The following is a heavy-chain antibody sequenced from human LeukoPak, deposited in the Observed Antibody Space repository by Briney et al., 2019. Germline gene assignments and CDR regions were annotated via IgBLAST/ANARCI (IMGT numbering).Heavy chain of an antibody. CDR1: GFTFTNAW. V-gene: IGHV3-15*01. CDR2: IKSKGDGETI. J-gene: IGHJ4*02. Sequence: PGGSLRLSCAASGFTFTNAWMSWVRQAPGKGLEWVGRIKSKGDGETIDNAAPVKGRFTMSRDDSKATLYLQMNSLKAEDTAVYYCTTDLGLTMIRGVIVYWGQGALVAVSS. CDR3: TTDLGLTMIRGVIVY. D-gene: IGHD3-10*01.